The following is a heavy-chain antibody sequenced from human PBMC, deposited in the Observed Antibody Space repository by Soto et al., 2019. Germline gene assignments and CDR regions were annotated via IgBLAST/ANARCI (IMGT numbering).Heavy chain of an antibody. Sequence: GGSLRLSCAASGFTFSNYAMSWVRQAPGKGLEWVSFISGSGDNTYYADFLKGRFTISRDNSKNTLYLQMNSLRAEDTAVYYCAKSIQSRFFDWFWGQGTLVTVSS. V-gene: IGHV3-23*01. CDR2: ISGSGDNT. D-gene: IGHD3-9*01. CDR3: AKSIQSRFFDWF. CDR1: GFTFSNYA. J-gene: IGHJ4*02.